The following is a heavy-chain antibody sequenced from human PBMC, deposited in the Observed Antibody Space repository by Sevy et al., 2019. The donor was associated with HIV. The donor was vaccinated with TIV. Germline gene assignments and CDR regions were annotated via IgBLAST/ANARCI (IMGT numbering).Heavy chain of an antibody. Sequence: GGSLRLSCAASGLTFSSYWMHWVRQAPGKGLVWVSRINGDGSSTSYADSMKGRFTISRDNAKNTLYLQMNSLRAEDMAVYYCVRQRGDTVVLPDVLPDYGMDVWGQGTTVTVSS. CDR2: INGDGSST. D-gene: IGHD2-2*01. CDR3: VRQRGDTVVLPDVLPDYGMDV. J-gene: IGHJ6*02. V-gene: IGHV3-74*01. CDR1: GLTFSSYW.